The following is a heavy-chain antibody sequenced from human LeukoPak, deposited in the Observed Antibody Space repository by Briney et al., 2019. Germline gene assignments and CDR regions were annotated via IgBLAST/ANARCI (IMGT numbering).Heavy chain of an antibody. CDR2: ISSSGSTI. V-gene: IGHV3-11*01. D-gene: IGHD3-22*01. CDR1: GFTFSDYY. J-gene: IGHJ3*02. Sequence: GSLRLSCAASGFTFSDYYMSWIRQAPGKGLEWVSYISSSGSTIYYADSVKGRFTISRDNAKNSLYLQMDSLRAEDTAVYYCARGGYDSSGYYFAFDIWGQGTMVTVSS. CDR3: ARGGYDSSGYYFAFDI.